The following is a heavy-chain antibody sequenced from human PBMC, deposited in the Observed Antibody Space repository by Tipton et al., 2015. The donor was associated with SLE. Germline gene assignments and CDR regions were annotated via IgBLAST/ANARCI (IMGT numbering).Heavy chain of an antibody. J-gene: IGHJ4*02. D-gene: IGHD6-13*01. CDR2: INQSGST. V-gene: IGHV4-34*01. CDR3: AGAVGTAAGSSDY. Sequence: TLSLTCAVYGGSFSGHYWSWIRQPPGKGLEWIGEINQSGSTNYNPSLKSRLIMSVDASKNQFSLKLSSVTAADAAICYCAGAVGTAAGSSDYWGQGTLVTVSS. CDR1: GGSFSGHY.